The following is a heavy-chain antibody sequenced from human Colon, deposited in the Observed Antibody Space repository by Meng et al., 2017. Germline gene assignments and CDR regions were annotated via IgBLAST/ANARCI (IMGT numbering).Heavy chain of an antibody. D-gene: IGHD6-19*01. V-gene: IGHV4-59*01. CDR2: IYYSGTT. CDR1: GGSISNYY. J-gene: IGHJ5*02. CDR3: AGDSSGYNWLDP. Sequence: QLPESGPGRVTPSETLTLTSTVSGGSISNYYWSWIRQPPGKGLEWIGYIYYSGTTNYNPSLKSRVTISIDTSKNQFSLKLNSVTAADTAVYYCAGDSSGYNWLDPWGQGTLVTVSS.